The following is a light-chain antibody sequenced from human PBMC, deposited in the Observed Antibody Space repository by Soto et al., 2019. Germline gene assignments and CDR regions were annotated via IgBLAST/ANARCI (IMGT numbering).Light chain of an antibody. Sequence: QSALTQPRSVSGSPGQSVTISCTGTGSDVGGYNYVSWYQQHPGKAPKLIIYDVTKRPSGVPDRFSGSKSGNTASLTISGLQAEDEGDYYCCSYAATFVVFGGGTKLTVL. V-gene: IGLV2-11*01. CDR1: GSDVGGYNY. J-gene: IGLJ2*01. CDR2: DVT. CDR3: CSYAATFVV.